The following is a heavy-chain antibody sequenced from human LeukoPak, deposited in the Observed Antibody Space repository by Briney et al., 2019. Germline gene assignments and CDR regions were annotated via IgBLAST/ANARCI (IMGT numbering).Heavy chain of an antibody. Sequence: ASVKVSCKASGYTFTGYYMHWVRQAPGQGLEWMGWINPNSGGTNYAQKFQGRVTITRDTSISTAYMELSRLRSDDTAVYYCARISEVCYDSSGYYCTYFDYWGQGTLVTVSS. V-gene: IGHV1-2*02. CDR1: GYTFTGYY. CDR2: INPNSGGT. J-gene: IGHJ4*02. D-gene: IGHD3-22*01. CDR3: ARISEVCYDSSGYYCTYFDY.